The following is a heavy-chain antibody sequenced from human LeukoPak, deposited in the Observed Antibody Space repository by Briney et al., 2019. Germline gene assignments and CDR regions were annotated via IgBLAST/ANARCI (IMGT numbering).Heavy chain of an antibody. CDR1: GGTFSSYA. Sequence: SVKVSCKASGGTFSSYAISWVRQAPGQGLEWMGRIIPIFGTANYAQKFQGRVTITTDESTSTAYMELSSLRSEDTAMYYCARVVVPAAIQFDYWGQGTLVTVSS. V-gene: IGHV1-69*05. CDR2: IIPIFGTA. J-gene: IGHJ4*02. CDR3: ARVVVPAAIQFDY. D-gene: IGHD2-2*01.